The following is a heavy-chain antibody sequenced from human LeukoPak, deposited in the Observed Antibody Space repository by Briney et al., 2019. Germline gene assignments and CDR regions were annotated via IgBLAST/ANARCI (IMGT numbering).Heavy chain of an antibody. CDR3: ARDPSNTSGRFWYFDL. V-gene: IGHV1-18*04. CDR2: ISGYNGNT. J-gene: IGHJ2*01. D-gene: IGHD6-19*01. CDR1: GYTFTSYG. Sequence: VSVKVSCKASGYTFTSYGLSWVRQAPGQGLEWMGWISGYNGNTNYAQKFRGRVTMTTDTSTSTAYMELRSLRSDDTAVYYCARDPSNTSGRFWYFDLWGRGTLVTVSS.